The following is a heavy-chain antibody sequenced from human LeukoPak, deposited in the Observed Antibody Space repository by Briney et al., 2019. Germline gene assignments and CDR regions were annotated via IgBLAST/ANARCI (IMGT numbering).Heavy chain of an antibody. CDR2: IYHSGST. Sequence: SGTLSLTCAVSGGSIGSTNWWSWVRQPPGKGLEWIGEIYHSGSTNYNPSLKSRITISVDKSKNQFSLRLNSVTAADTAVYYCARRAGAYSHPYDYWGQGTLVTVSS. CDR3: ARRAGAYSHPYDY. V-gene: IGHV4-4*02. CDR1: GGSIGSTNW. J-gene: IGHJ4*02. D-gene: IGHD4/OR15-4a*01.